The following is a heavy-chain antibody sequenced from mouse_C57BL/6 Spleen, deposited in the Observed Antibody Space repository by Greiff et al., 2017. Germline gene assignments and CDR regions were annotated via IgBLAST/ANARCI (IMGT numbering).Heavy chain of an antibody. V-gene: IGHV7-3*01. Sequence: EVQGVESGGGLVQPGGSLSLSCAASGFTFTDYYMSWVRQPPGKALEWLGFIRNKANGYTTEYSASVKGRFTISRDNSQSILYLQMNALRAEDSATYYCAGMDSHYYGSSPYYFDYWGQGTTLTVSS. J-gene: IGHJ2*01. CDR3: AGMDSHYYGSSPYYFDY. D-gene: IGHD1-1*01. CDR1: GFTFTDYY. CDR2: IRNKANGYTT.